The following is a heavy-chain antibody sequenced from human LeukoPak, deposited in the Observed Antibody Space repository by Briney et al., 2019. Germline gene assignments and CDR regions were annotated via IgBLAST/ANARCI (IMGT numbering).Heavy chain of an antibody. CDR1: GYTFTAYY. J-gene: IGHJ4*02. Sequence: ASVRVSCKASGYTFTAYYMHWVRQAPGQGLEWVGWVNPDRGSTSYAQKFQGRVTMTRDTSTSTVYMELSSLRSEDTAVYYCARDDGSSSGSGLDYWGQGTLVTVSS. D-gene: IGHD6-19*01. V-gene: IGHV1-46*01. CDR3: ARDDGSSSGSGLDY. CDR2: VNPDRGST.